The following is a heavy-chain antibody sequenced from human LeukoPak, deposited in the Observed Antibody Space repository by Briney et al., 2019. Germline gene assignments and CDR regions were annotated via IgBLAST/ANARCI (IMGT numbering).Heavy chain of an antibody. J-gene: IGHJ6*03. CDR1: GGSISSYY. V-gene: IGHV4-4*07. CDR2: IYTSGST. CDR3: AREQNYYYNSSGYYFYYYYMDV. D-gene: IGHD3-22*01. Sequence: PSETLSLTCTVSGGSISSYYWSWIRQPAGKGLEWIGRIYTSGSTNYNPSLKSRVTMSVDTSKNQFSLQLSSVTAADTAVYYCAREQNYYYNSSGYYFYYYYMDVWGKGTTVTVSS.